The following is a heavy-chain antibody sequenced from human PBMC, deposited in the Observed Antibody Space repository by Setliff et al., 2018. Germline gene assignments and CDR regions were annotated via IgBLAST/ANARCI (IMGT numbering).Heavy chain of an antibody. CDR1: GDSVSSGRFH. D-gene: IGHD5-12*01. Sequence: PSETLSLTCTVSGDSVSSGRFHWSWIRQPAGKGLEWIGRVYTSGGTNYNPSLSSRVSMSLDTSKNQFSLKLTSVTAADTAVYYCARDQWVRSPPLSFSYGMDVWGQGTTVTVSS. V-gene: IGHV4-61*02. CDR2: VYTSGGT. CDR3: ARDQWVRSPPLSFSYGMDV. J-gene: IGHJ6*02.